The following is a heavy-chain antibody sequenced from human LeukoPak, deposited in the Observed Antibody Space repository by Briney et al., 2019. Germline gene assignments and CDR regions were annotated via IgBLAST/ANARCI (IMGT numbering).Heavy chain of an antibody. CDR1: GGSISSYY. CDR3: ARDRIDYYGSGSYYTSIFDY. CDR2: IYYSGST. J-gene: IGHJ4*02. Sequence: SETLSLTCTVSGGSISSYYWSWIRQPPGKGLGWIGYIYYSGSTNYNPSLKSRVTTSVDTSKNQFSLKLSSVTAADTAVYYCARDRIDYYGSGSYYTSIFDYWGQGTLVTVSS. D-gene: IGHD3-10*01. V-gene: IGHV4-59*01.